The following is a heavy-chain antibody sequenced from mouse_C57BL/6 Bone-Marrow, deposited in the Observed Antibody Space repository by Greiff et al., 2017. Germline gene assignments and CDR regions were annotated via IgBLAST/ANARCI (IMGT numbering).Heavy chain of an antibody. CDR3: ARSITTGRDY. CDR1: GYTFTSYW. D-gene: IGHD1-2*01. CDR2: IDPSDSYT. Sequence: QVHVKQPGAELVRPGTSVKLSCKASGYTFTSYWMHWVKQRPGQGLEWIGVIDPSDSYTNYNQKFKGKATLTVDTSSSTAYMQLSSLTSEDSAVYYCARSITTGRDYWGQGTTLTVSS. J-gene: IGHJ2*01. V-gene: IGHV1-59*01.